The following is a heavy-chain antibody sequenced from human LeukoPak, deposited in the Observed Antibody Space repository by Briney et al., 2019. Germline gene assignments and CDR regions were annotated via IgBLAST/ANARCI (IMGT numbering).Heavy chain of an antibody. V-gene: IGHV3-69-1*01. CDR1: GFTFDDYA. D-gene: IGHD3-16*01. J-gene: IGHJ3*02. Sequence: GGCLGLSCAASGFTFDDYAMSWVRQAPGKGLEWVSYISSSSAIWYADSVKGRFTISTDNAKNSLYLQMNSLRDEDSAVYYCVRDWAGAFDIWGQGTLVTVSS. CDR2: ISSSSAI. CDR3: VRDWAGAFDI.